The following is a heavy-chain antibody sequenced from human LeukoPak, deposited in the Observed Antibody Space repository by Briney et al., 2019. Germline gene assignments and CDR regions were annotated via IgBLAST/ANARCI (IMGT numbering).Heavy chain of an antibody. Sequence: GGSLRLSCAASGFTFSSYGMHWVRQVPGKGLEWVANIKDDGSQKYYVDSVKGRFTISRDNGRKSLYLQMNSLRGEDTAIYYCARDTSRGFDPWGQGTLVTVSS. CDR3: ARDTSRGFDP. J-gene: IGHJ5*02. D-gene: IGHD2-2*01. V-gene: IGHV3-7*01. CDR2: IKDDGSQK. CDR1: GFTFSSYG.